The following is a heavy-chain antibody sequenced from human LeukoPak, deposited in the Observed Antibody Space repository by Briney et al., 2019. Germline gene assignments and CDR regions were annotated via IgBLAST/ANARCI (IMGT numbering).Heavy chain of an antibody. J-gene: IGHJ4*02. D-gene: IGHD2-15*01. Sequence: GGSLRLSCAASGFAFNYYWMSWVRQAPGKGLEWVANIRLDGSETNYVASVKGRFTISRDNAKNSLYLQMDSLRAEDTAVYYCARGGGAGDYWGQGTLVTVSS. CDR3: ARGGGAGDY. CDR1: GFAFNYYW. V-gene: IGHV3-7*01. CDR2: IRLDGSET.